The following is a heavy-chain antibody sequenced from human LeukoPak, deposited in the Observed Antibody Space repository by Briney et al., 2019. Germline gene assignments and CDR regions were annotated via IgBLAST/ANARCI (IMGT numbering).Heavy chain of an antibody. CDR3: ARDRGANWGSWYFDL. Sequence: ASVKVSCKASGGTFSSYGISWVRQAPGQGLEWMGWITAYNGNTNYAQKLQGRVTMTTDTSTSTAYMELRSLRSDDTAVYYCARDRGANWGSWYFDLWGRGTLVTVSS. CDR2: ITAYNGNT. J-gene: IGHJ2*01. D-gene: IGHD7-27*01. CDR1: GGTFSSYG. V-gene: IGHV1-18*01.